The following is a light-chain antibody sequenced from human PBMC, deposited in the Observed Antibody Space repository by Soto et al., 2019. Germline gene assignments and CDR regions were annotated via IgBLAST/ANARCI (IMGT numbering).Light chain of an antibody. CDR2: EVS. V-gene: IGLV2-14*01. CDR3: TSYRSSNTWV. Sequence: QSVLTQPASVSGSPGQSITISCTGTSRDVGGYNYVSWYQQHPGKAPKLMIYEVSNRPSGVSNRFSGSKSGNTASLTISGLQAEDEADFYCTSYRSSNTWVFGGGTKLTVL. J-gene: IGLJ3*02. CDR1: SRDVGGYNY.